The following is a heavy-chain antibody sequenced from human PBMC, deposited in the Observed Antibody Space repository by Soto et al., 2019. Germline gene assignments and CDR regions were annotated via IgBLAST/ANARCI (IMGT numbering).Heavy chain of an antibody. CDR1: GYSFTSYW. CDR3: ARLKAYYDSSGPLGFDP. Sequence: PGESLKISCKGSGYSFTSYWISWVRQMPGKGLEWMGRIDPSDSYTNYSPSFQGHDTISADKSISTAYLQWSSLKASDTAMYYCARLKAYYDSSGPLGFDPWGQGTLVTVSS. J-gene: IGHJ5*02. D-gene: IGHD3-22*01. CDR2: IDPSDSYT. V-gene: IGHV5-10-1*01.